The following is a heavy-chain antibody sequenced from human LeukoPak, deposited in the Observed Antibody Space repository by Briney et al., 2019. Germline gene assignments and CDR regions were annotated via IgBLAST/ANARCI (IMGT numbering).Heavy chain of an antibody. Sequence: ASVRVSCKASGYTFTSYYMHWVRQAPGQGLEWMGVINPSGGRTIYAQKFQGRVTMTRDTSTGTVYMELSSLRSEDTAVYSCASLRSGDYEGFDYWGQGTRVSVSS. D-gene: IGHD2-21*02. CDR3: ASLRSGDYEGFDY. CDR1: GYTFTSYY. CDR2: INPSGGRT. J-gene: IGHJ4*02. V-gene: IGHV1-46*01.